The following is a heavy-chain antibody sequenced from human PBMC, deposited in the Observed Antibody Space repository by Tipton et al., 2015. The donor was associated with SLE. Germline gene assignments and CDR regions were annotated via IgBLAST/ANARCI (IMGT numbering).Heavy chain of an antibody. CDR1: GGSISRGGHY. CDR2: ISSTGFT. V-gene: IGHV4-61*02. CDR3: ARHGVFWDYYDSSGDDAFDI. D-gene: IGHD3-22*01. J-gene: IGHJ3*02. Sequence: TLSLTCTVSGGSISRGGHYWSWIRQPAGKGLEWIGRISSTGFTAYNPSLKSRVTISVDTSKNQFSLKLSSVTAADTAVYYCARHGVFWDYYDSSGDDAFDIWGQGTMVTVSS.